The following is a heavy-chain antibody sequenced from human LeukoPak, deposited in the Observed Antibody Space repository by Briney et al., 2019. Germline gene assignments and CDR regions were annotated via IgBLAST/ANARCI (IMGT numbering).Heavy chain of an antibody. CDR3: ARMIRSRVDLYGGYSGGDDY. CDR2: INHSGST. V-gene: IGHV4-34*01. CDR1: GGSFSGCY. J-gene: IGHJ4*02. Sequence: SETLSLTCAVYGGSFSGCYWSWIRQPPGKGLEWIGEINHSGSTNYNPSLKSRVTISVDTSKNQFSLKLSSVTAADAAVYYCARMIRSRVDLYGGYSGGDDYWGQGTLVTVSS. D-gene: IGHD4-17*01.